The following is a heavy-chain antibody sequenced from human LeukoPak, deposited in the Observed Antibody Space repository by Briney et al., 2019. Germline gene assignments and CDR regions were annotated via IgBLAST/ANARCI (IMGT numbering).Heavy chain of an antibody. CDR3: AKFPGIAAAGLYYFDY. CDR1: GFTFSSYA. CDR2: ISGSGGST. Sequence: GSLRLSCAASGFTFSSYAMSWVRQAPGKGLEWVSAISGSGGSTYYADSVKGRFTISRDNSKNTLYLQMNSLRAEDTAVYYCAKFPGIAAAGLYYFDYWGQGTLVTVSS. J-gene: IGHJ4*02. D-gene: IGHD6-13*01. V-gene: IGHV3-23*01.